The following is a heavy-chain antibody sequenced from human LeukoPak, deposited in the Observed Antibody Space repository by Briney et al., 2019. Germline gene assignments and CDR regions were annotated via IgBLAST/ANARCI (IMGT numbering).Heavy chain of an antibody. D-gene: IGHD3-22*01. Sequence: GGSLRLSCAASGFTFSTYAMNWVRQAPGKGLDWVSTISVSGQNTHYADSVKGRFTISRDNSKNTLYLQMNSLRAEDTAVYYCAKDPTTYDSSGPAFDYWGQGTLVTVSS. V-gene: IGHV3-23*01. J-gene: IGHJ4*02. CDR1: GFTFSTYA. CDR3: AKDPTTYDSSGPAFDY. CDR2: ISVSGQNT.